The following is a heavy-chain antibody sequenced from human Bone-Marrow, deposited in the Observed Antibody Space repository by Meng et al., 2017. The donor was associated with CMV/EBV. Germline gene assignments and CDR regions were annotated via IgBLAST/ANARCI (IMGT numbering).Heavy chain of an antibody. D-gene: IGHD3-22*01. CDR2: IRSKANSYAT. V-gene: IGHV3-73*01. CDR1: GFTFSGSA. Sequence: GESLKISCAASGFTFSGSAMHWVRQASGKGLEWVGRIRSKANSYATAYAASVKGRFTISRDDSKNTAYLQMNSLKTEDTAVYYCTRPYYDSSGYFDYWGQGTLVTFSS. J-gene: IGHJ4*02. CDR3: TRPYYDSSGYFDY.